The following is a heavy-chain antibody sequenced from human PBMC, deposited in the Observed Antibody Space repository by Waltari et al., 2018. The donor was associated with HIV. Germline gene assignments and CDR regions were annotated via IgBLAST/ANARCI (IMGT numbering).Heavy chain of an antibody. V-gene: IGHV4-39*02. Sequence: QLQLQESGPGLVKPSETLSLTCTVSGGSLSSRGYYWGWIRQPPGKGLEWIGSIYYCGNAYYSPSLKSRVTISVDTSKKYLSLKVTSVTAADTAIYYCARIHSGSPKPYYYYAMDVWGQGTTVTVSS. D-gene: IGHD1-26*01. J-gene: IGHJ6*02. CDR2: IYYCGNA. CDR1: GGSLSSRGYY. CDR3: ARIHSGSPKPYYYYAMDV.